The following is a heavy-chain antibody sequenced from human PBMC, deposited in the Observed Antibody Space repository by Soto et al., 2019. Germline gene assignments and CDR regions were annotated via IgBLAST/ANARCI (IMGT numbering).Heavy chain of an antibody. CDR2: NIPIFRAS. D-gene: IGHD6-13*01. V-gene: IGHV1-69*12. CDR3: AELRSLAAAGPSDS. CDR1: GGTFRNYA. J-gene: IGHJ4*02. Sequence: QVQLVQSGAEVKEPGSSVKVSCKASGGTFRNYAINWMRQAPGQGLEWMGGNIPIFRASNYAQKFHGRLTITADASTSTAYMDLNTLRSEDTAVYYCAELRSLAAAGPSDSWGQGTLVTLSS.